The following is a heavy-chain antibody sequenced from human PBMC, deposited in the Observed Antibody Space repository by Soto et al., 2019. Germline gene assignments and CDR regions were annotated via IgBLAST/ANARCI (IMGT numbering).Heavy chain of an antibody. CDR1: GFTFSSYS. CDR3: ARGSRPFDF. CDR2: ISSSSSTI. Sequence: EVQLVESGGGLVQPGGSLRLSCAASGFTFSSYSMNWVRQAPGKGLAWVSYISSSSSTIYYADSVKGRFTITRDNAKNSLYLQMNSLRAHDAAAYYCARGSRPFDFWCQGTLVTVSS. V-gene: IGHV3-48*01. J-gene: IGHJ4*02. D-gene: IGHD6-13*01.